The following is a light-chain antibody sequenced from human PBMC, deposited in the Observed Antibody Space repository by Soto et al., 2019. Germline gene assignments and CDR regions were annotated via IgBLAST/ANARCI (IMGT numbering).Light chain of an antibody. Sequence: QSVLTQPASVSGSPGQSITISCTGTSSDVGGFNYVSWYQQHPGKAPKLMIYDVTNRPSGVSYRFSGSKSGNTAYLTISGLQAEDEADYYCNSYTSSSTDVFGTGTKLTVL. CDR3: NSYTSSSTDV. CDR2: DVT. CDR1: SSDVGGFNY. V-gene: IGLV2-14*03. J-gene: IGLJ1*01.